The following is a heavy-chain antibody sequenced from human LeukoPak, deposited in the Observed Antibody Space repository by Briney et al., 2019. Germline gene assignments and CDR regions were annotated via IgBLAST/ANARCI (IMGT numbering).Heavy chain of an antibody. D-gene: IGHD2-2*01. V-gene: IGHV1-8*01. CDR2: MNPNSGNT. CDR3: ARSPQLGYCSSTSCPPYNWFDP. Sequence: ASVKVSCKASGYTFTSYDINWVRQATGQGLEWMGWMNPNSGNTGYAQKFQGRVTMTRNTSISTAYMELSSLRSEDAAVYYCARSPQLGYCSSTSCPPYNWFDPWGQGTLVTVSS. CDR1: GYTFTSYD. J-gene: IGHJ5*02.